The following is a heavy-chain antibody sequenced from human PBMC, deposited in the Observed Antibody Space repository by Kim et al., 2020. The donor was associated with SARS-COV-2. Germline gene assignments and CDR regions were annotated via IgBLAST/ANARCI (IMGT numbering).Heavy chain of an antibody. V-gene: IGHV4-59*01. CDR1: GGSISSYY. D-gene: IGHD1-26*01. CDR3: ARGSGSYSY. CDR2: IYYSGST. J-gene: IGHJ4*02. Sequence: SETLSLTCTVSGGSISSYYWSWIRQPPGKGLEWIGYIYYSGSTNYIPSLKSRVTISVDTSKNQFSLKLSSVTAADTAVYYCARGSGSYSYWGQGTLVTVSS.